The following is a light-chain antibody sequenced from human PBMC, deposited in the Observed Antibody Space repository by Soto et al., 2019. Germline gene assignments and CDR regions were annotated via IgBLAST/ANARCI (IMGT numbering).Light chain of an antibody. CDR1: QSVTSGY. V-gene: IGKV3-20*01. CDR2: GAS. Sequence: EIVLTQSPGTLSLSPGERATLSCRASQSVTSGYLGWYQQKPGQAPRLLIYGASSRATGIADRFSGSGSGTDFTLTISRLEPEDFAVYYCQQYAPSPPMYTFGQGTKVEIK. J-gene: IGKJ2*01. CDR3: QQYAPSPPMYT.